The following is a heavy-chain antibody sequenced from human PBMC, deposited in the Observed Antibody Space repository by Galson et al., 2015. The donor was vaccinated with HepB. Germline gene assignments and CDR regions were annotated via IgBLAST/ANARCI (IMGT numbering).Heavy chain of an antibody. CDR3: ARDRVATIDFDY. V-gene: IGHV3-11*01. Sequence: SLRLSCAASGFTFSNYYMSWIRQAPGKGLGWVSYIGSAGSSKYYADSVKGRFTISRDNAKNSLYLQMNSLRADDTAVYYCARDRVATIDFDYWGQGTLVTVSS. CDR1: GFTFSNYY. D-gene: IGHD5-12*01. CDR2: IGSAGSSK. J-gene: IGHJ4*02.